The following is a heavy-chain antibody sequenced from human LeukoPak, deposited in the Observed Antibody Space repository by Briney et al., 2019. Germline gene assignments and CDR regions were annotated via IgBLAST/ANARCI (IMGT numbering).Heavy chain of an antibody. CDR3: ARRKTTYDYVWGSYRSSFDY. CDR2: INHGGST. D-gene: IGHD3-16*02. V-gene: IGHV4-34*01. CDR1: GGSFSGYY. Sequence: SEALSLTCAVDGGSFSGYYWTWIRKPPGKALEGIGEINHGGSTNDNPCRMSRVTISVDTSKNQFSLKLSSVTAADTAVYYCARRKTTYDYVWGSYRSSFDYWGQGTLVTVSS. J-gene: IGHJ4*02.